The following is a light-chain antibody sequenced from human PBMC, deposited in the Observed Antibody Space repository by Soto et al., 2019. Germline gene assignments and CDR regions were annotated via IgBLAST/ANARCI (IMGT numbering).Light chain of an antibody. Sequence: QSALTQPASVSGSPGQSITISCTGTSSDVGGYNYVSWYQKYPGKAPKPIIYEVSNRPSGVSNRFSGSKSGNTASLTISGLQADDEADYYCTSYTNINTVIFGGGTKVTVL. CDR3: TSYTNINTVI. CDR2: EVS. V-gene: IGLV2-14*01. J-gene: IGLJ2*01. CDR1: SSDVGGYNY.